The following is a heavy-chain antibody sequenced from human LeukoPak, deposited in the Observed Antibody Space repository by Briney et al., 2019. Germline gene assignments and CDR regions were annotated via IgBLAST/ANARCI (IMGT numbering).Heavy chain of an antibody. CDR3: ATDLPYSSSWNFDY. D-gene: IGHD6-13*01. J-gene: IGHJ4*02. CDR1: GYTFTSYD. Sequence: GASVTVSCKASGYTFTSYDIKWVRQATGQGLEWMGGFYHEDGETIYAQQFQGRVTMTEDTSTDTAYMELSRLRSEDTAVYYCATDLPYSSSWNFDYWGQRTLVTASS. V-gene: IGHV1-24*01. CDR2: FYHEDGET.